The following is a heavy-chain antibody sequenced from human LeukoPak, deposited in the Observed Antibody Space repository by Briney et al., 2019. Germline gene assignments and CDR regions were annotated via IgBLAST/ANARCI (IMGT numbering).Heavy chain of an antibody. Sequence: SETLSLTCTVSGGSISSSSYYWGWIRQPPGKGLEWIGSIYYSGITYYNPSLKSRVTLSVDTSKNQFSLKLSSVTAADTAVYYCARLMTTTAAFDIWGQGTMVTVSS. V-gene: IGHV4-39*01. D-gene: IGHD4-11*01. CDR1: GGSISSSSYY. CDR3: ARLMTTTAAFDI. J-gene: IGHJ3*02. CDR2: IYYSGIT.